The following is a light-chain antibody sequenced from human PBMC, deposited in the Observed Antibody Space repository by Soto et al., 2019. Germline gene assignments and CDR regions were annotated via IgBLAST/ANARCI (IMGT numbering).Light chain of an antibody. V-gene: IGKV3-11*01. CDR1: QSVSSY. Sequence: EIVLTQSPATLSLSPGERATLSCRASQSVSSYLAWYQQKPGQAPRLLIYDASSRATGIPARFSGSGSGTDFTLTISSLEPEDSEVYYCQQRYNWLTFGGGTKVEIK. CDR3: QQRYNWLT. CDR2: DAS. J-gene: IGKJ4*01.